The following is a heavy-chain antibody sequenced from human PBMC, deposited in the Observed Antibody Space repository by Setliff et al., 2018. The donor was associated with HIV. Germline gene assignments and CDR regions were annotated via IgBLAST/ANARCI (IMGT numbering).Heavy chain of an antibody. J-gene: IGHJ4*02. CDR2: IYWNDHK. CDR3: AHTPVSWDQYFFDY. D-gene: IGHD1-26*01. Sequence: SGPTLVNPTQTLTLTCTFSGFSLTTGGVGVGWIRQPPGKALEWLAVIYWNDHKYYSPSLRSRLTVTRDASKNQVVLTVTNVAPVDTATYFCAHTPVSWDQYFFDYWGQGTLVTVSS. V-gene: IGHV2-5*01. CDR1: GFSLTTGGVG.